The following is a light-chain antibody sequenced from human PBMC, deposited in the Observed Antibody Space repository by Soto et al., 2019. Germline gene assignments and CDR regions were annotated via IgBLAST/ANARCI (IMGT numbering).Light chain of an antibody. Sequence: IVMTQSPVTLSVSPGERATLSCRASQSVTSSFLVWYQQKAGQAPRLLIYATSNRATGIPDRFSGSGSGTNFTLTISRLEPEDFAVYYCQQYGSSPPMYTFGQGTKVDNK. CDR2: ATS. CDR1: QSVTSSF. V-gene: IGKV3-20*01. J-gene: IGKJ2*01. CDR3: QQYGSSPPMYT.